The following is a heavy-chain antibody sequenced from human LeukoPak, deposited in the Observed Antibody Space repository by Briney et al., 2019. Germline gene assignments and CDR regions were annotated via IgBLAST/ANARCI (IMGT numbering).Heavy chain of an antibody. D-gene: IGHD6-19*01. CDR1: GFTFSSYW. Sequence: GGSLRLSCAASGFTFSSYWMSWVRQTPGKGLEWVAHIKEDGSEKYYVDSVKGRFTISRDNSKNTLYLQMNSLRAEDTAVYYCAKTTTGYSSGWYYYYYMDVWGKGTTVTVSS. V-gene: IGHV3-7*01. J-gene: IGHJ6*03. CDR2: IKEDGSEK. CDR3: AKTTTGYSSGWYYYYYMDV.